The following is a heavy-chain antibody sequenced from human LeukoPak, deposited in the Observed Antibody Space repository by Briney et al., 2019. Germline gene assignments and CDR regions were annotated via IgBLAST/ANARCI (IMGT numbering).Heavy chain of an antibody. J-gene: IGHJ4*02. CDR2: IIPIFGTA. D-gene: IGHD2-21*01. V-gene: IGHV1-69*13. CDR1: GGTFSSYA. CDR3: ATSISLIPLFDY. Sequence: ASVKVSCKASGGTFSSYAISWVRQAPGQGLEWMGGIIPIFGTANYAQKFQGRVTITADESTSTVYMELSSLRSEDTAVYYCATSISLIPLFDYWGQGTLVTVSS.